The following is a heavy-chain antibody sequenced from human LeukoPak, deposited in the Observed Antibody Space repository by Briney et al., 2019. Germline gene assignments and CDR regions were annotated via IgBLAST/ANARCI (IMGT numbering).Heavy chain of an antibody. CDR1: GGTFSSYA. Sequence: KVSCKDSGGTFSSYAISWVRQAPGQGLEWMGGIIPIFGTANYAQKFQGRVTITADESTSTAYMELSSLRSEDTAVYYCARVAMIRYCSSTSCPIDYWGQGTLVTVSS. D-gene: IGHD2-2*01. CDR2: IIPIFGTA. J-gene: IGHJ4*02. CDR3: ARVAMIRYCSSTSCPIDY. V-gene: IGHV1-69*01.